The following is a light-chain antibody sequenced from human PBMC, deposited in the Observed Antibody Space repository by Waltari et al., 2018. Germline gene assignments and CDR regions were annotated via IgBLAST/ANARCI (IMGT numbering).Light chain of an antibody. Sequence: ELVLPQSPATPSLSPGERATPSCRASQSVSSYYAWYQQKPGQAPRLLIDDASNRATGIPARFSGSGSGTDFTLTISSLEPEDFAVYYCQQRSNWPLGTFGQGTKLEIK. V-gene: IGKV3-11*01. CDR3: QQRSNWPLGT. CDR1: QSVSSY. J-gene: IGKJ2*02. CDR2: DAS.